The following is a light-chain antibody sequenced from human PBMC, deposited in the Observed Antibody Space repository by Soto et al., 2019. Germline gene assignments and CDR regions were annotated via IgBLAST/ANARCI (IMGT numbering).Light chain of an antibody. J-gene: IGKJ1*01. CDR2: GAS. V-gene: IGKV3-15*01. CDR3: QQYNNWPPWT. Sequence: EIVLTQSPATLSLSPVERATLSCMASQSVSSNLAWYQQKPGQGPRLLTYGASTRASGIPGRFSGSGSGTEFTLTISSLQSEDFAVYYCQQYNNWPPWTFGQGTKVDIK. CDR1: QSVSSN.